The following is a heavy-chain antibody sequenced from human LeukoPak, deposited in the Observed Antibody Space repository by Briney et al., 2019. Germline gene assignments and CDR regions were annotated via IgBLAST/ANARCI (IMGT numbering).Heavy chain of an antibody. V-gene: IGHV4-59*01. CDR3: ARSHAYGDYVRWFDP. CDR1: GGSISSYY. J-gene: IGHJ5*02. Sequence: LETLSLTCTVSGGSISSYYWSWIRQPPGKGLEWIGYIYYSGSTNYNPSLKSRVTISVDTSKNQFSLKLSSVTAADTAVYYCARSHAYGDYVRWFDPWGQGTLVTVSS. CDR2: IYYSGST. D-gene: IGHD4-17*01.